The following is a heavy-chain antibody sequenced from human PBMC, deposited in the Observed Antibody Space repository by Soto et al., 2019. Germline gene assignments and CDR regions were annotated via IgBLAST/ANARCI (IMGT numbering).Heavy chain of an antibody. Sequence: SETLSLTCTVSGGSVSSGSYYWSWIRQPPGKGLEWIGYIYYSGSTNYNPSLKSRVTISVDTSKNQFSLKLSSVTAADTAAYYCARQHYDFWSGYYLTWFDPWGQGTLVTVSS. CDR3: ARQHYDFWSGYYLTWFDP. J-gene: IGHJ5*02. CDR1: GGSVSSGSYY. CDR2: IYYSGST. V-gene: IGHV4-61*01. D-gene: IGHD3-3*01.